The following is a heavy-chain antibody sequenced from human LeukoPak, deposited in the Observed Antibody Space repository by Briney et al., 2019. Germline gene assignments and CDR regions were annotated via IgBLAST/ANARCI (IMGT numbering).Heavy chain of an antibody. V-gene: IGHV4-61*01. CDR2: IYYSGNT. CDR1: GVSVSSGSYY. Sequence: SETLSLTCTVSGVSVSSGSYYWSWIRQPPGKGLEWIGYIYYSGNTNYNPSLKSRVTISVDTSKNQFSLKLSSVTAADTAMYYCAREYSSSSYTDFWGQGTLVTVSS. J-gene: IGHJ4*02. D-gene: IGHD6-6*01. CDR3: AREYSSSSYTDF.